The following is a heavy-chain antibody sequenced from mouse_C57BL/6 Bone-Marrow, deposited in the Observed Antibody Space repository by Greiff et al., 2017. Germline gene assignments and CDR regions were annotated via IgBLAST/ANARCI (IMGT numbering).Heavy chain of an antibody. D-gene: IGHD1-1*01. CDR1: GYTFTNYW. CDR2: IYPGGGYT. Sequence: VQLQESGAELVRPGTSVKMSCKASGYTFTNYWIGWAKQRPGHGLEWIGDIYPGGGYTNYNEKFKGKATLTADKSSSTAYMQFSSLTSEDSAIYYCARIITERYAMDYWGQGTSVTVSS. CDR3: ARIITERYAMDY. J-gene: IGHJ4*01. V-gene: IGHV1-63*01.